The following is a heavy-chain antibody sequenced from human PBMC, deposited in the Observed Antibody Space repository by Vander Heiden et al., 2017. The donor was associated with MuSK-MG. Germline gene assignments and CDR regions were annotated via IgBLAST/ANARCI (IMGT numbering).Heavy chain of an antibody. CDR2: IYHRGST. V-gene: IGHV4-30-2*01. CDR1: GGSISSGGYS. CDR3: ARGGPSGFGELFYPY. Sequence: QLQLQESGSGLVKPSQPLSLTCAVSGGSISSGGYSWSWIRQPPGKGLEWIGYIYHRGSTYYNPSLKSRVTISVDRSKNQFSLKLSSVTAADTAVYYCARGGPSGFGELFYPYWGQGTLVTVSS. D-gene: IGHD3-10*01. J-gene: IGHJ4*02.